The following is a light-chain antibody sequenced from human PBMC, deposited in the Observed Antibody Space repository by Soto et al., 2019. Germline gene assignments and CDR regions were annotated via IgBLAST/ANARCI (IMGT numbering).Light chain of an antibody. CDR3: QQSYTGPIT. V-gene: IGKV1-39*01. J-gene: IGKJ5*01. CDR2: VAS. Sequence: DIQMTHSPSSLSSSLGDRATITCWTSQYNTTYLNWYQQKPGKAPNLLIYVASTLQSGVPSGFSGSGSGTDFTLTVSSLQPEDFASFYCQQSYTGPITFGQGTDWRL. CDR1: QYNTTY.